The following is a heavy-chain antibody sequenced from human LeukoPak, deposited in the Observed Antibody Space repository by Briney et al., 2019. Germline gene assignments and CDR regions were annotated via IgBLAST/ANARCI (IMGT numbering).Heavy chain of an antibody. J-gene: IGHJ4*02. V-gene: IGHV4-34*01. CDR2: INHSGST. D-gene: IGHD3-22*01. Sequence: SETLSLTCAVYGGSFSGYYRSWIRQPPGKGLEWIGEINHSGSTNYNPSLKSRVTISVDTSKNQFSPKLSSVTAPHTAVYYCARDTYYYDSSGYEYYFDYGAQGTLVTVSS. CDR3: ARDTYYYDSSGYEYYFDY. CDR1: GGSFSGYY.